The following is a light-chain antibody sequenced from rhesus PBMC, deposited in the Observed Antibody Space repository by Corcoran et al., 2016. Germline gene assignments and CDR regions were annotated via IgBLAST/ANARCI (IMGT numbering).Light chain of an antibody. J-gene: IGKJ1*01. CDR3: LQYSSSPRT. Sequence: DIQMTQSPSSLSASVGDTVTITCRASQSISSWLAWYQQKPRRAPKILMDKASSLQSGVPSRFSGSGAGTDFTLTVSCLQPEDFATYYCLQYSSSPRTFGQGTKVEIK. CDR2: KAS. V-gene: IGKV1-22*01. CDR1: QSISSW.